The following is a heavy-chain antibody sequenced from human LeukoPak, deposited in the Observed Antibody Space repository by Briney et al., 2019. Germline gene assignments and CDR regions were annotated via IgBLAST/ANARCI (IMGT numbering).Heavy chain of an antibody. V-gene: IGHV3-33*01. CDR1: GFTFSIYG. CDR3: ARASGPFDY. J-gene: IGHJ4*02. D-gene: IGHD3-10*01. Sequence: GRSLRLSCAASGFTFSIYGMHWVRQAPGKGLEWVAVIWNDGSNKYYADSVKGRFTISRDNSKNTLYLQMNSLRAEDRAVYSRARASGPFDYWGQGTLVTVSS. CDR2: IWNDGSNK.